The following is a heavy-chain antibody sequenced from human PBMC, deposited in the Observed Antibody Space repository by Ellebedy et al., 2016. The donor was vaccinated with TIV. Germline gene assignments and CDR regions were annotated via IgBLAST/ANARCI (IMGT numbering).Heavy chain of an antibody. Sequence: SETLSLTCTVSGGSISSGDYYWSWIRQPPGKGLEWIGYIYYSGSTYYNPSLKSRVTISVDTSKNQFSLKLSSVTAADTAVYYCARMAREGGGYFDYWGQGTLVTVSS. CDR2: IYYSGST. V-gene: IGHV4-30-4*01. J-gene: IGHJ4*02. D-gene: IGHD3-16*01. CDR3: ARMAREGGGYFDY. CDR1: GGSISSGDYY.